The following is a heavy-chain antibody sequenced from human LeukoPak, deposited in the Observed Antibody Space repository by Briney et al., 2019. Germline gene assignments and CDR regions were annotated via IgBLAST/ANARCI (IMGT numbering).Heavy chain of an antibody. CDR2: IYYSGST. Sequence: PSETLSLTCTVSGGSISSGGYYWSWIRQHPGKGLEWIGYIYYSGSTYYNPSLKSRVTISVDTSKNQFSLKLSSVTAADTAVYYCARDVGGIQLWIDAFDIWGQGTMVTVSS. D-gene: IGHD5-18*01. V-gene: IGHV4-31*03. CDR1: GGSISSGGYY. J-gene: IGHJ3*02. CDR3: ARDVGGIQLWIDAFDI.